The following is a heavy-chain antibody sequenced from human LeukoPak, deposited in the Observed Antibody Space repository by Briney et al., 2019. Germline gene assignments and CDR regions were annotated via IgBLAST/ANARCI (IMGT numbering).Heavy chain of an antibody. CDR2: TKQDGSEK. V-gene: IGHV3-7*01. D-gene: IGHD3-22*01. CDR1: GFTFRSYW. CDR3: ARPYYDSSGSHFDY. J-gene: IGHJ4*02. Sequence: GGSLRLSCAASGFTFRSYWMSWVRQAPGKGLEWVANTKQDGSEKYYVDSVKGRFTISRDNAKNSLYLQMNSLRAEDTAVYYCARPYYDSSGSHFDYWGQGTLVTASS.